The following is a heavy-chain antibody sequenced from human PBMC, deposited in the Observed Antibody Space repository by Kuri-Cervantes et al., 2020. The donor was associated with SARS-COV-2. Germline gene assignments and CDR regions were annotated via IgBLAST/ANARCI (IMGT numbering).Heavy chain of an antibody. V-gene: IGHV3-11*06. CDR3: ARGQGSGWYLGLSANWFDP. D-gene: IGHD6-19*01. CDR1: GFTFSDYY. Sequence: GGSLRLSCAASGFTFSDYYMSWIRQAPGKGLEWVSYISSSSSYTNYAGSVKGRFTISRDNAKNSLYLQMNSLRAEDTAVYYCARGQGSGWYLGLSANWFDPWGQGTLVTVSS. J-gene: IGHJ5*02. CDR2: ISSSSSYT.